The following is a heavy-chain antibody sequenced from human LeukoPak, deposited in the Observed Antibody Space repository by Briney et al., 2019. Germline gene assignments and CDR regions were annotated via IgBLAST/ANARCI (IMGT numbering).Heavy chain of an antibody. J-gene: IGHJ4*02. D-gene: IGHD2/OR15-2a*01. CDR1: GFTFSTYP. CDR3: ARSQNVPYFDY. CDR2: IIYDGSNQ. Sequence: PGGSLRLSCAASGFTFSTYPMHWVRQAPGKRLEWVALIIYDGSNQYYGDSVKGRFTISRDNSKNTLYLQMNSLRAEDTAVYYCARSQNVPYFDYWGQGTLVTVSS. V-gene: IGHV3-30*04.